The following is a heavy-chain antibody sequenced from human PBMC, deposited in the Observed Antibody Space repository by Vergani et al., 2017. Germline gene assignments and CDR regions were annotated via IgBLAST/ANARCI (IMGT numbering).Heavy chain of an antibody. CDR1: GGSISAGYYF. CDR2: ISASGSA. J-gene: IGHJ3*01. CDR3: ARRIGGYYSGGKVHPLRTAFDV. D-gene: IGHD2-15*01. V-gene: IGHV4-61*02. Sequence: QVQLQASGPGRVKPSQTLSLTCTMSGGSISAGYYFWSWIRQPAGKGLEWLGHISASGSASHSPSLKTRVSMSVDTSKNQISLTVTSVTAADTAIYFCARRIGGYYSGGKVHPLRTAFDVWGHGTVVTVSS.